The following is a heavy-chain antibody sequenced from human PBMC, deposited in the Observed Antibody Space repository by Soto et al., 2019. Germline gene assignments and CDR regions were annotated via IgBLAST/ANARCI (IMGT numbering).Heavy chain of an antibody. J-gene: IGHJ4*02. CDR2: IYYSGST. CDR3: AREVPDYGDYASGWYFDC. D-gene: IGHD4-17*01. V-gene: IGHV4-31*03. Sequence: QVQLQESGPGLVKPSQTLSLTCTVSGGSISSGGYYWSWIRQHPGKGLEWIGYIYYSGSTYYNPSLKSRVTISVDTSKNQFSLKLSSVTAADTAVYYCAREVPDYGDYASGWYFDCWGQGTLVTVSS. CDR1: GGSISSGGYY.